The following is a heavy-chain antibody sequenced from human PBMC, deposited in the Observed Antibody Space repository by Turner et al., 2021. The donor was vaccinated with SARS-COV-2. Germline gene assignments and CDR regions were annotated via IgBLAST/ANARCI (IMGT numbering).Heavy chain of an antibody. Sequence: EVQLVESGGDLVKPGGSLRLSCAASGFTFANAWMSWVRQAPGKGLEWVGHMASNTDGGATYYAAPVKGRFTISRDDSKTTLFLQMTSLKAEDTAVYYCVGAFLGNWGQGTLVTVSS. D-gene: IGHD3-16*01. J-gene: IGHJ4*02. CDR2: MASNTDGGAT. V-gene: IGHV3-15*04. CDR1: GFTFANAW. CDR3: VGAFLGN.